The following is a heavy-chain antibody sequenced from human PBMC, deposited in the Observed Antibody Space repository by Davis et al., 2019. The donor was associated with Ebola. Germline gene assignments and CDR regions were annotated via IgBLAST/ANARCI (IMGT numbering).Heavy chain of an antibody. D-gene: IGHD1-1*01. V-gene: IGHV3-21*04. CDR2: IDSISSFI. CDR3: ARDQQLFF. J-gene: IGHJ1*01. Sequence: GESLKISCEASGFTFSSYSMNWVRQAPGKGLEWLSSIDSISSFIYYGDSVKGRFTISRDNTQNTLYLQMNSLRVDDTAVYYCARDQQLFFWGQGTLVTVSS. CDR1: GFTFSSYS.